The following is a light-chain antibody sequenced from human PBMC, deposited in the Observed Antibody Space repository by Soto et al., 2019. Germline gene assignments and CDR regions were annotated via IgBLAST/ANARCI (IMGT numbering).Light chain of an antibody. V-gene: IGKV3-20*01. CDR2: GAS. Sequence: EIVLTQSPGTLSLSPGERATLSCRASQSVSSNFLAWYQEKPGQAPRLLIYGASSRATGIPDRFSGGGSGTDFTLTISRLEPEDFAVYYCRQYGYSLGFAFGGGTKVEIK. CDR3: RQYGYSLGFA. J-gene: IGKJ4*01. CDR1: QSVSSNF.